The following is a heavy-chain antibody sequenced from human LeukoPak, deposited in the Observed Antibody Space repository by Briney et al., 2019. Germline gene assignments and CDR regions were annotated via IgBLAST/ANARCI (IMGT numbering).Heavy chain of an antibody. D-gene: IGHD2-15*01. CDR1: GFTFSSYE. Sequence: GGSLRLSCAASGFTFSSYEMNWVRQAPGKGLEWVSYISSSGATRYYADSVKGRFTMSRDNAKNSLYLLLSSLRAEDTAVYYCAREVVVAATRYMDVWGKGTTVTISS. CDR3: AREVVVAATRYMDV. J-gene: IGHJ6*03. CDR2: ISSSGATR. V-gene: IGHV3-48*03.